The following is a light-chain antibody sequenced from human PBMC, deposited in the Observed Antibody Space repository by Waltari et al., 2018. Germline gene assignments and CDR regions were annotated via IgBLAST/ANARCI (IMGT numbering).Light chain of an antibody. V-gene: IGKV2-30*02. J-gene: IGKJ1*01. CDR3: MQGTYWPT. Sequence: DVVMTQSPLSLPVTLGQPASISCRSSQSLVRSDGNTYLNWFQQSPGQSPRRLIYKISNRDSGVPDRFSGSGSGTDFTLKISRVEAEDVGVYYCMQGTYWPTFGQGTKVEIK. CDR1: QSLVRSDGNTY. CDR2: KIS.